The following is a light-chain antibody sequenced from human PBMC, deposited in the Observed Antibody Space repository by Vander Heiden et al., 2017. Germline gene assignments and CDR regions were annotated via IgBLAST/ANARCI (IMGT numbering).Light chain of an antibody. CDR2: AVT. CDR3: SSYAGSYTYV. J-gene: IGLJ1*01. CDR1: SSDVGSYNL. V-gene: IGLV2-23*02. Sequence: QSALTQPASVSGSPGQSIPISCTGTSSDVGSYNLVSWYQHRPGTAPKLLIYAVTERPSGVANRFSGSKSGNTASLTISGLQAEDEADYHCSSYAGSYTYVFGTGTEVTVL.